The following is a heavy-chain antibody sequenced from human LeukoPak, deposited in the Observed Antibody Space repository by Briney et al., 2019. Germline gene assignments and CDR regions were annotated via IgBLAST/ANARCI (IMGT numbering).Heavy chain of an antibody. D-gene: IGHD1-26*01. J-gene: IGHJ4*02. CDR1: GFTFSNFA. CDR2: LSGESALT. Sequence: PGGSLRLSCAASGFTFSNFAMIWVRQAPGKGLECVSTLSGESALTYYADSVKGRFTISRDNSKNTLYLQMNSLRAEDTAVYYCAKDLRWELNYFDYWGQGTLVTVSS. CDR3: AKDLRWELNYFDY. V-gene: IGHV3-23*01.